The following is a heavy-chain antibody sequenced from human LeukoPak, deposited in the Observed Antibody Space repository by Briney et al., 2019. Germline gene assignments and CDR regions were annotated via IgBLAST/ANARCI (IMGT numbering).Heavy chain of an antibody. Sequence: SETLSLTCTISGGSISSDYWSWIRQPPGKGLEWIGYLSLGEVAFYNPSLESRLTTSTDTSKNQFSLKLSSVTAADTAVYYCARGKSKFDYWGQGTLVTVSS. CDR2: LSLGEVA. CDR1: GGSISSDY. J-gene: IGHJ4*02. V-gene: IGHV4-59*08. CDR3: ARGKSKFDY.